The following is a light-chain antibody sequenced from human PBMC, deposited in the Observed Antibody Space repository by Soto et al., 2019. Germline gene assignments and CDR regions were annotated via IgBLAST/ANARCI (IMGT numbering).Light chain of an antibody. CDR1: QNIRTY. V-gene: IGKV1-33*01. CDR2: VAS. Sequence: DIQMTQSPSSLSASVGDRVTITCQASQNIRTYLNWYQQKPVQAPKLLIDVASNLGIGVPSRFSGSEPGTDFTFTISTLQPEDLEKYYCQQDYDLPFPFCSGNKEDIK. J-gene: IGKJ3*01. CDR3: QQDYDLPFP.